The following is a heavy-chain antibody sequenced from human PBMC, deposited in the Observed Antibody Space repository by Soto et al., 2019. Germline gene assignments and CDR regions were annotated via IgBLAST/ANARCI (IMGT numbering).Heavy chain of an antibody. J-gene: IGHJ4*02. Sequence: QVQLVQSGGEVKKPGASVKVSCKTSGYTFTSYGIIWVRQAPGQGLEWMGWISPYNGNTNYAQKLQGRVTMTTDTSKSTAYMELRSLRSDDTAVYYCARRDDQEPTVTTKPYHSWGQGTLVTVSS. CDR2: ISPYNGNT. D-gene: IGHD4-17*01. CDR3: ARRDDQEPTVTTKPYHS. CDR1: GYTFTSYG. V-gene: IGHV1-18*01.